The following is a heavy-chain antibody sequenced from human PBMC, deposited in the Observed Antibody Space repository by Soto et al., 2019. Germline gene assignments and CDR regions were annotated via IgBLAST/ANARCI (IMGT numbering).Heavy chain of an antibody. CDR3: TSGVITMVRGEYGMDV. D-gene: IGHD3-10*01. CDR1: GFTFSGSA. V-gene: IGHV3-73*02. J-gene: IGHJ6*02. CDR2: IRSKANSYAT. Sequence: EVQLVESGGGLVQPGGSLKLSCAASGFTFSGSAMHWVRQASGKGLEWVGRIRSKANSYATAYAASVKGRFTISRDDSKHTAYLQMNGLKTEDTAVYYCTSGVITMVRGEYGMDVWGQGTTVTVSS.